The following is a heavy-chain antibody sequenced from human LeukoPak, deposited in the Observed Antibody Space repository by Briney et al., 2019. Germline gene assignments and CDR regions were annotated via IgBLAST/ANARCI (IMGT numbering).Heavy chain of an antibody. Sequence: PGGPLSLSCEPSGFPFISYWIGWARQAPGRGREWVANIKTDGSEKYYVDSVKGRFTISRDNAKNSLYLQMNSLRAEDTAVYYYAKDAMVVGVSGSWGQGTLVTVSS. J-gene: IGHJ5*02. V-gene: IGHV3-7*03. CDR2: IKTDGSEK. CDR1: GFPFISYW. D-gene: IGHD3-3*01. CDR3: AKDAMVVGVSGS.